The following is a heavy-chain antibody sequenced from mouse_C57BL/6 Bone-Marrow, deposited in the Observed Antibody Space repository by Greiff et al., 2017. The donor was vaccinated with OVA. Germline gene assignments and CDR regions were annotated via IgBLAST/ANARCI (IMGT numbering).Heavy chain of an antibody. CDR1: GYTFTSYW. CDR3: ARGGTTTVVATKYIDV. V-gene: IGHV1-55*01. CDR2: IYPGSGST. J-gene: IGHJ1*03. Sequence: QVQLQQPGAELVKPGASVKMSCKASGYTFTSYWITWVKQRPGQGLEWIGDIYPGSGSTNYNEKFKSKATLTVDTSSSTAYMQLSSLTSEDSAVYYCARGGTTTVVATKYIDVWGKGTTVTVSS. D-gene: IGHD1-1*01.